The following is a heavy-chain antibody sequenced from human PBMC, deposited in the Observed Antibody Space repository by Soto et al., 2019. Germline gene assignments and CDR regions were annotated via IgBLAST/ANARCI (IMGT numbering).Heavy chain of an antibody. J-gene: IGHJ4*02. V-gene: IGHV2-5*02. CDR2: IYWDDDK. CDR1: GFSLSTYGMG. Sequence: QITLKESGPTLVKPTQTLTLTCTFSGFSLSTYGMGMGWIRQPPGKAPEWLSVIYWDDDKRYSPSLKSRLTITKDTSKSQVVLTMTDVDPVDTAKYYCAHVSWRGINHYFDYWGPGSLVTVSS. D-gene: IGHD6-25*01. CDR3: AHVSWRGINHYFDY.